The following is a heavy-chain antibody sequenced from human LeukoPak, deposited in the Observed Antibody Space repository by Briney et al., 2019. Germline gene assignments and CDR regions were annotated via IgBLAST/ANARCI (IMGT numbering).Heavy chain of an antibody. Sequence: GGSLRLSCAASGFTFSSYGMHGVRQAPGKGLEWVAVISYDGSNKYYADSVKGRFTISRDNSKNTLYLQMNSLRAEDTAVYYCAKDLFAQLEPGYWGQGTLVTVSS. CDR3: AKDLFAQLEPGY. J-gene: IGHJ4*02. V-gene: IGHV3-30*18. CDR1: GFTFSSYG. D-gene: IGHD1-1*01. CDR2: ISYDGSNK.